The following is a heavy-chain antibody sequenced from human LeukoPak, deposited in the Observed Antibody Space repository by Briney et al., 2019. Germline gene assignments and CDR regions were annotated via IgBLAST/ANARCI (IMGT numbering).Heavy chain of an antibody. CDR3: ARTGRGVSFDP. V-gene: IGHV4-34*01. CDR1: DGSFSGYY. J-gene: IGHJ5*02. Sequence: PSETLSLTCAVYDGSFSGYYWSWIRQPPGKGLEWIGEINHSGSTNYNPSLKSRVTISVDTSKNQFSLKLSSVTAADTAVYYCARTGRGVSFDPWGQGTLVTVSS. CDR2: INHSGST. D-gene: IGHD1-1*01.